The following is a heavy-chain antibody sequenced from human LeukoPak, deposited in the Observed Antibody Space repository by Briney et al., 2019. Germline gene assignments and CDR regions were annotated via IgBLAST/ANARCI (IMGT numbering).Heavy chain of an antibody. V-gene: IGHV4-59*01. D-gene: IGHD6-13*01. CDR1: GGSISSYY. CDR2: IYYSGST. Sequence: SETLSLTCTVSGGSISSYYWSWIRQPPGKGLEWIGYIYYSGSTNYNPSLKSRVTISVDTSKNQFSLKLSSVTAADTAVYYCARVGTYYYYGMDVWGQGTTVTASS. J-gene: IGHJ6*02. CDR3: ARVGTYYYYGMDV.